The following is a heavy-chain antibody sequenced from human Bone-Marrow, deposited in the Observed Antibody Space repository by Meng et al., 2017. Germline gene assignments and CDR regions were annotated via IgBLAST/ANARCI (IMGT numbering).Heavy chain of an antibody. CDR3: ARFTPFDY. J-gene: IGHJ4*02. Sequence: EVHLLDSGGALVQPGGSLTLSCTASGFTFSSYWMHWVRQAPGKGPVWVSRINTDGSSTDYADSVKGRFTISRDNAKNTLYLQMNSLRAEDTAMYYCARFTPFDYWGQGTLVTVSS. CDR1: GFTFSSYW. V-gene: IGHV3-74*01. CDR2: INTDGSST.